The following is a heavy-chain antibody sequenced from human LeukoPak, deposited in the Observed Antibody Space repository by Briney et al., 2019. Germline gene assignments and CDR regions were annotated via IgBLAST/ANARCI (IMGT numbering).Heavy chain of an antibody. Sequence: PGGSLRLSCAASGFTFSNSEMNWVRQAPGKGLEWVSYISRSGGTLYYADSVKGRFTISRDNTKNLLYLQMNSLRAEDTAVYYCAKGQNSHLDYWGQGTLVTVSS. V-gene: IGHV3-48*03. CDR1: GFTFSNSE. CDR2: ISRSGGTL. J-gene: IGHJ4*02. D-gene: IGHD2/OR15-2a*01. CDR3: AKGQNSHLDY.